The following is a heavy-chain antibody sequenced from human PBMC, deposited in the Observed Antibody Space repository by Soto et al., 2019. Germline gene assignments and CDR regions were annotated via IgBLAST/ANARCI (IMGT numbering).Heavy chain of an antibody. V-gene: IGHV4-59*01. CDR1: GGSISSYY. J-gene: IGHJ6*02. CDR2: IYYSGST. CDR3: GRWGSGRWYGLCVMDF. Sequence: SETLSLTCTVSGGSISSYYWTWIRQPPGKGLEWFGYIYYSGSTNYTPSPNIRITISVETSKNQFSLKLSSVTAADTAVDYCGRWGSGRWYGLCVMDFWGQGTAVTVSS. D-gene: IGHD6-19*01.